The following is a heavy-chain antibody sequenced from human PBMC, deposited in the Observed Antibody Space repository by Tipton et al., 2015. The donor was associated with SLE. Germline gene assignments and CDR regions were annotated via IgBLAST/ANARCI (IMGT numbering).Heavy chain of an antibody. J-gene: IGHJ4*02. CDR3: ARGQRVIGSGSHY. D-gene: IGHD3-10*01. V-gene: IGHV3-30*03. CDR2: ISYDGSNK. CDR1: GFTFSSYS. Sequence: SLRLSCAASGFTFSSYSMNWVRQAPGKGLEWVAVISYDGSNKYYADSVKGRFTISRDNSKNTLYLQMNSLRAEDTAVYYCARGQRVIGSGSHYWGQGTLVTVSS.